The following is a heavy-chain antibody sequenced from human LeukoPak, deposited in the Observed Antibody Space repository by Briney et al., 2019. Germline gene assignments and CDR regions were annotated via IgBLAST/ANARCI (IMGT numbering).Heavy chain of an antibody. CDR2: IIPIFGTA. CDR3: ATPHLRYYESSGYYY. D-gene: IGHD3-22*01. V-gene: IGHV1-69*05. CDR1: GGTFSSYA. J-gene: IGHJ4*02. Sequence: AASVKVSCEASGGTFSSYAISWVRQAPGQGLEWMGGIIPIFGTANYAQKFQGRVTITTDESTSTAYMELSSLRSEDTAVYYCATPHLRYYESSGYYYWGQGTLVTVSS.